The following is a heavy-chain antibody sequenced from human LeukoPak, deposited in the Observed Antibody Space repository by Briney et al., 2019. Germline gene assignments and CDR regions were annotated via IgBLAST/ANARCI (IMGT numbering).Heavy chain of an antibody. CDR2: ITGSGGNT. Sequence: PGGSLRLSCAASGFTFSNYAMNWVRQAPGKGLEWVSGITGSGGNTYYADSVKGRFTISRDNSENTLYLHMNSLRAEDTAVFYCAKDSGHGVIFYVDDWGPGTLVTVSS. D-gene: IGHD2-8*01. CDR3: AKDSGHGVIFYVDD. CDR1: GFTFSNYA. J-gene: IGHJ4*02. V-gene: IGHV3-23*01.